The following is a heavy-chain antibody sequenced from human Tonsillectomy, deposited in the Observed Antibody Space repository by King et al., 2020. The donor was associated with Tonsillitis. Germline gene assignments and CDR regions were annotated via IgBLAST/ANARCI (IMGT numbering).Heavy chain of an antibody. CDR2: ISSSSSYI. J-gene: IGHJ4*02. CDR1: GFTFSSYS. V-gene: IGHV3-21*01. CDR3: ARGGSPGGWYLDY. Sequence: VQLVESGGGLVKPGGSLRLSCAASGFTFSSYSMNWVRQAPGKGLEWVSSISSSSSYIFYADSVKGRFTISRDNAKNSLCLQMNSLSAEDTAVYYCARGGSPGGWYLDYWGQGTLVTVSS. D-gene: IGHD6-19*01.